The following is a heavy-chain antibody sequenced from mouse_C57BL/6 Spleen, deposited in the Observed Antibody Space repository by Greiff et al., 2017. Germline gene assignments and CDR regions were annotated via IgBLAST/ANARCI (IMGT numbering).Heavy chain of an antibody. D-gene: IGHD4-1*01. CDR2: IDPSDSYT. V-gene: IGHV1-69*01. CDR3: ARANWAYAMDY. CDR1: GYTFTSYW. Sequence: QVHVKQPGAELVMPGASVKLSCKASGYTFTSYWMHWVKQRPGPGLEWIGEIDPSDSYTNYNQKFKGKSTLTVDKSSSTAYMQLSSLTSEDSAVYYCARANWAYAMDYWGQGTSVTVSS. J-gene: IGHJ4*01.